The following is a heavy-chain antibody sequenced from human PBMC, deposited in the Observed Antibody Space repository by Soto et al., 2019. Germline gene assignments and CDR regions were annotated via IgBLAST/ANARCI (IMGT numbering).Heavy chain of an antibody. CDR3: ARRITMVRGVTNRVCYFEY. CDR1: GGSISSSSYY. V-gene: IGHV4-39*01. CDR2: IYYSGST. D-gene: IGHD3-10*01. J-gene: IGHJ4*02. Sequence: SETLSHTCPFSGGSISSSSYYLGVLLQPPVKVREGIGSIYYSGSTYYNPSLKSRVTISVDTSKNQFSLKLSSVTAADTAVYYCARRITMVRGVTNRVCYFEYWGQGTLVTVSS.